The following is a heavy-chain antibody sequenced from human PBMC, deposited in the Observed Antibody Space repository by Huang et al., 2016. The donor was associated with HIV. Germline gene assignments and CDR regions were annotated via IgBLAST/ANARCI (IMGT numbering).Heavy chain of an antibody. V-gene: IGHV1-69*18. CDR1: GYSFSSLF. J-gene: IGHJ5*02. CDR3: ARETSGGALYDP. Sequence: QVQLVQSGAEMKKPGSSVKVSCTASGYSFSSLFLAWVRQAHGQGPEWMGRLLPMFGNVDYAQNLQGRVTITADQSTSIAYLTLSGLRSEDTAVYYCARETSGGALYDPWGQGTLVTVSS. D-gene: IGHD1-26*01. CDR2: LLPMFGNV.